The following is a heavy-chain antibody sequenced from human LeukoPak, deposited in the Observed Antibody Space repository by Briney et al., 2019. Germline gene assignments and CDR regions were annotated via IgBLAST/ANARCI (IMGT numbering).Heavy chain of an antibody. CDR1: AYTLTDYY. CDR3: AREKYLDY. Sequence: ASVKVSCKTSAYTLTDYYIHWVRQAPGQGLEWMGWINTNTGNPTYAQGFTGRFVFSLDTSVSTAYLQISSLKAEDTAVYYCAREKYLDYWGQGTLVTVSS. CDR2: INTNTGNP. V-gene: IGHV7-4-1*02. J-gene: IGHJ4*02.